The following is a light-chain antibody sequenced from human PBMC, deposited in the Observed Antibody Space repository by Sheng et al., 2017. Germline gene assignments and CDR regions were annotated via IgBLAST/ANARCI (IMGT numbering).Light chain of an antibody. V-gene: IGKV3-20*01. CDR1: QSVSSSY. Sequence: EIVLTQSPGTLSLSPGERATLSCRASQSVSSSYLAWYQQKPGQAPRLLIYGASSRATGIPDRFSGSGSGTDFTLTISRLEPEDFAVYYCLTFGGGTKVEIK. J-gene: IGKJ4*01. CDR2: GAS. CDR3: LT.